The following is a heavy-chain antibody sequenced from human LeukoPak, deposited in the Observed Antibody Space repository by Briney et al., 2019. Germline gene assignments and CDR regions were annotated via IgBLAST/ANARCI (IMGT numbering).Heavy chain of an antibody. Sequence: ASVKVSCKASGYTFTDYNMHWVRQAPGQGLEWMGRINPNSGGTNYAQKFQGRVTMTRDTSNSTAYMELSRLRSDDTAVYYCARESGRYYFDYWGQGTLVTVSS. CDR1: GYTFTDYN. D-gene: IGHD1-26*01. V-gene: IGHV1-2*06. CDR3: ARESGRYYFDY. CDR2: INPNSGGT. J-gene: IGHJ4*02.